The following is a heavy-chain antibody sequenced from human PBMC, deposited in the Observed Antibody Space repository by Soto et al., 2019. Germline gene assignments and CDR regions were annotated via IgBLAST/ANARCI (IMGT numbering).Heavy chain of an antibody. Sequence: QVQLVESGGGVVQPGRSLRLSCAASGFTFRSYSMHWVRQAPGKGLEWVAVLSYDGFNKYYAESVKGRFTISRDSSKNTLYLQMDSLRVEDTALYYCARPHRDWNDDPFVDFWGQGTLVTVSS. V-gene: IGHV3-30*04. D-gene: IGHD1-1*01. CDR1: GFTFRSYS. J-gene: IGHJ4*02. CDR3: ARPHRDWNDDPFVDF. CDR2: LSYDGFNK.